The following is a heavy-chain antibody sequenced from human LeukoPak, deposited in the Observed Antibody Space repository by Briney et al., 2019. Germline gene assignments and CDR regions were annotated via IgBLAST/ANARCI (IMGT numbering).Heavy chain of an antibody. CDR3: ARDGDAFHY. Sequence: GGSLRLSCETSGFTFSDYWMTWVRHSPGRRLEWVANVKSDGREKFYADSVKGRFTISRDNAKNTLYLQMNSLRVEDTAVYYCARDGDAFHYWGQGTLVSVSS. J-gene: IGHJ4*02. CDR2: VKSDGREK. V-gene: IGHV3-7*01. CDR1: GFTFSDYW.